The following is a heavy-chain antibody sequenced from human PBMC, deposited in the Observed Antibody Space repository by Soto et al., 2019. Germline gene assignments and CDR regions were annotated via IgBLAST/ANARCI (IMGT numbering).Heavy chain of an antibody. CDR1: GFTFSSYG. V-gene: IGHV3-33*01. D-gene: IGHD3-10*01. CDR3: ARGPLYYGSENMDV. CDR2: IWYDGSNK. J-gene: IGHJ6*02. Sequence: GGSLRLSCAASGFTFSSYGMYWVRQAPGKGLEWVAVIWYDGSNKYYADSVKGRFTISRDNSKNTLYLQMNSLRAEDTAVYYCARGPLYYGSENMDVWGQGTTVTVSS.